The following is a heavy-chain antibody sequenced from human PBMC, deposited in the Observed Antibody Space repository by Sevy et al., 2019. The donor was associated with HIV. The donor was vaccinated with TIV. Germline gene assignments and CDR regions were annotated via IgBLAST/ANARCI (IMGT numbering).Heavy chain of an antibody. CDR1: GDSVSSNSAA. CDR3: ARVNLGYSSSWYLGWFDP. J-gene: IGHJ5*02. V-gene: IGHV6-1*01. Sequence: QSQTLSLTCAISGDSVSSNSAAWNWIRQSPSRGLEWLGRTYYRSKWYNEYAVSVKSRITINPDTSKNQFSLQLNSVTPEDTAVYYCARVNLGYSSSWYLGWFDPWGQGTLVTVSS. CDR2: TYYRSKWYN. D-gene: IGHD6-13*01.